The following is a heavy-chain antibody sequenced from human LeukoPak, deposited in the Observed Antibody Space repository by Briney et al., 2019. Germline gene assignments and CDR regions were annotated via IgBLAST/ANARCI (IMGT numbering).Heavy chain of an antibody. Sequence: SETLSLTCTVSGGSISSYYWSWTRQPPGKGLEWIGYIYYSGSTNCNPSVKSRVAMSVDTSKKQFSLKLSSLTAADTAVYYCARGGTAVIAPYAFDIWGQGTMVTVSS. CDR1: GGSISSYY. D-gene: IGHD4-23*01. CDR3: ARGGTAVIAPYAFDI. J-gene: IGHJ3*02. CDR2: IYYSGST. V-gene: IGHV4-59*01.